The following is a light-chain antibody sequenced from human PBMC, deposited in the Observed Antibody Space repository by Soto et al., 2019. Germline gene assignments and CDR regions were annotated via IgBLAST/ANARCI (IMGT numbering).Light chain of an antibody. CDR2: GAS. J-gene: IGKJ2*01. CDR1: QSVSSSY. CDR3: EQYGSSPPLYT. Sequence: EIVLTQSPGTLSLSPGERATLSCRASQSVSSSYLAWYQQKPGQAPSLLIYGASSRATGIPDRFSGSGSGTDFTLTISTLEPEDFAVYYCEQYGSSPPLYTFGQGTKVEIK. V-gene: IGKV3-20*01.